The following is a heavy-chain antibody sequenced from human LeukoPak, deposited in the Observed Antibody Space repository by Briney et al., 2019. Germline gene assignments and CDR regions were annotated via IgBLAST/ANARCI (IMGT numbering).Heavy chain of an antibody. D-gene: IGHD3-3*01. CDR2: INQGGSGK. V-gene: IGHV3-7*03. CDR3: ARDQYDTWSRRGNFDS. CDR1: GFPFSNYW. Sequence: GGSLRLSCAASGFPFSNYWMTWVRQAPGKGLEWVANINQGGSGKYYVDSVKGRFTISRDNAKNSLYLQINSLRVEDTAVFYCARDQYDTWSRRGNFDSWGQGTLVIVSS. J-gene: IGHJ4*02.